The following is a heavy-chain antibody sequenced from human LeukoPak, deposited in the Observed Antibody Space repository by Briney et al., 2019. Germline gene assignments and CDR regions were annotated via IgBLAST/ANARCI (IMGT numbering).Heavy chain of an antibody. Sequence: GGSLRLSCTASGFTFRSYWMHWVRQIPGKGLMWVSRISDDGSSASYADSVKGRFIISRDDAKHTLYLQMNSLRAEDTAIYYCVRGGADTFYGGQGTLVTVSS. CDR1: GFTFRSYW. CDR3: VRGGADTFY. J-gene: IGHJ4*02. V-gene: IGHV3-74*01. D-gene: IGHD1-26*01. CDR2: ISDDGSSA.